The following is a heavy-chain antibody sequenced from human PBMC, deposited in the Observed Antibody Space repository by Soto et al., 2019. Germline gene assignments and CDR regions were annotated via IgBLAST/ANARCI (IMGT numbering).Heavy chain of an antibody. CDR1: GYTFANYG. CDR2: INAGDGGT. Sequence: QVQLVQSGAEVKIPGASVKVSCKASGYTFANYGIHWVRQAPGQRLEWMGWINAGDGGTKYSENCQDRVTITRDTSASTVYLGLSSLSSEDTASYYCARTGHSGSYDFWGQGTLVTVSS. J-gene: IGHJ4*02. V-gene: IGHV1-3*01. CDR3: ARTGHSGSYDF. D-gene: IGHD3-22*01.